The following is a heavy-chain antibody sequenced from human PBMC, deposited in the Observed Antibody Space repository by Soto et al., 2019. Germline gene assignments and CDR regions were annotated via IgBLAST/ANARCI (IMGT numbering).Heavy chain of an antibody. CDR2: IKSKIDGGTT. Sequence: EVQLVESGGGLVKPGGSLGFSCAASGFNFLKGWRSWVRRAPGKGLEWVGRIKSKIDGGTTDYAAPVKGRFTISRDDSRNTLYLQMNSLKIEDTAVYYCTTDEWEWGQGTLVTVSS. D-gene: IGHD1-26*01. V-gene: IGHV3-15*05. CDR3: TTDEWE. J-gene: IGHJ4*02. CDR1: GFNFLKGW.